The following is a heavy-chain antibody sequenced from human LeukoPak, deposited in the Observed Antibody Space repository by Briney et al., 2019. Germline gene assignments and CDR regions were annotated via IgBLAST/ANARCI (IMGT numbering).Heavy chain of an antibody. Sequence: SVKVSCKASGGTFSSYAISWVRQAPGQGLEWMGGIIPIFGTANYAQKFQGRVTITAGESTSTAYMELSSLRSEDTAVYCCARDSGSTGTTISPFQHWGQGTLVTVSS. CDR3: ARDSGSTGTTISPFQH. D-gene: IGHD1-7*01. J-gene: IGHJ1*01. CDR1: GGTFSSYA. V-gene: IGHV1-69*13. CDR2: IIPIFGTA.